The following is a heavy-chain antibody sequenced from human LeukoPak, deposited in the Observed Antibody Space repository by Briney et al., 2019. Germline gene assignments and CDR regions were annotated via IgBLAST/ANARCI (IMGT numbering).Heavy chain of an antibody. J-gene: IGHJ4*02. CDR3: TKDAYGSGSLLPFDY. V-gene: IGHV3-21*04. CDR1: GFTFSSYS. Sequence: GGSLRLSCAASGFTFSSYSMNWVRQAPGKGLEWVSSISSSSSYIYYADSVKGRFTISRDNAKNSLYLQMNSLRAEDTAVYYCTKDAYGSGSLLPFDYWGQGTLVTVSS. D-gene: IGHD3-10*01. CDR2: ISSSSSYI.